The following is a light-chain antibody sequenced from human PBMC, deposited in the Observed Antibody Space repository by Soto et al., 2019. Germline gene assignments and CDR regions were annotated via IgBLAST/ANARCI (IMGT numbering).Light chain of an antibody. V-gene: IGLV1-44*01. CDR3: AAWDASLNAVV. J-gene: IGLJ2*01. Sequence: QLVLTQPPSASGTPGQRVTISCSGSSSNIGSNPVNWYLQLPGTAPKLLISANNQRPSGVPDRFSGSKSGTSASLAISGLQSEDEADYYCAAWDASLNAVVFGGGTKLTVL. CDR1: SSNIGSNP. CDR2: ANN.